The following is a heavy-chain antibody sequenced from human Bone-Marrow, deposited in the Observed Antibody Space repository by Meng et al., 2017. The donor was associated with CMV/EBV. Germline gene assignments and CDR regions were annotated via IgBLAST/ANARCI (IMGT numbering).Heavy chain of an antibody. J-gene: IGHJ4*02. D-gene: IGHD3-3*01. CDR3: ASGQYYDFWSGYQNLDY. Sequence: GESLKISCTASGFSFSDYTMNWVRQAPGKGLEWASSISRSSTVIFYADSVKGRFTISRDNAKNSLYLQMNSLRVEDTAVYYCASGQYYDFWSGYQNLDYWGQGTLVTVSS. CDR2: ISRSSTVI. V-gene: IGHV3-21*04. CDR1: GFSFSDYT.